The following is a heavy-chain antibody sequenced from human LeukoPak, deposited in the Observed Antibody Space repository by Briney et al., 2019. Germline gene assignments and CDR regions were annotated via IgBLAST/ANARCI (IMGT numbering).Heavy chain of an antibody. CDR2: ISYDGSSK. D-gene: IGHD6-19*01. Sequence: GRSLRLSCAASGFTFSSYAMHWVRQAPGKGLEWVAVISYDGSSKYYADSVKGRFTISRDNSKNTLYLQMNSLRAEDTAVYYCARDPLLSSGWYFDYWGQGTLVTVSS. J-gene: IGHJ4*02. CDR1: GFTFSSYA. CDR3: ARDPLLSSGWYFDY. V-gene: IGHV3-30-3*01.